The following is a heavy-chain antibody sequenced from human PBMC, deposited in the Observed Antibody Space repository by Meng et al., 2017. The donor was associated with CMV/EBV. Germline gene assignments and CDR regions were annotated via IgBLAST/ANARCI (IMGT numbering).Heavy chain of an antibody. Sequence: GESLKISCAASGFTFSSYGMHWVRQAPGKGLEWVAFIRYDGSNKYYADSVKGRFTISRDNSKNTLYLQMNSLRAEDTAVYYCARVGWTGTTGGYWGQGTLVTVSS. CDR2: IRYDGSNK. D-gene: IGHD1-7*01. V-gene: IGHV3-30*02. CDR3: ARVGWTGTTGGY. CDR1: GFTFSSYG. J-gene: IGHJ4*02.